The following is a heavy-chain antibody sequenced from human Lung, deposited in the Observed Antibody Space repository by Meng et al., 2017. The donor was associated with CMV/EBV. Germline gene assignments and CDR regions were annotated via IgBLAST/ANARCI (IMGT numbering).Heavy chain of an antibody. CDR3: ARDWRGYYFDY. CDR2: TYYRSEWYT. J-gene: IGHJ4*02. Sequence: GDRVSCNLPAWNWIRQSPSRGLEWLGRTYYRSEWYTDYAVSVKSRIAINPDTSKNQFSLQLNSVTPEDTAVYYCARDWRGYYFDYWAQGTLVTVSS. D-gene: IGHD5-12*01. V-gene: IGHV6-1*01. CDR1: GDRVSCNLPA.